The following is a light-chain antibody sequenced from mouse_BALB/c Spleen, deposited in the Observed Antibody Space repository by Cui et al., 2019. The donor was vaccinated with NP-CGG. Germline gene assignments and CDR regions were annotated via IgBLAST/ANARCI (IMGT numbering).Light chain of an antibody. CDR2: GTN. CDR1: TGAVTTSNY. V-gene: IGLV1*01. J-gene: IGLJ1*01. Sequence: QAVVTQVSALTTSPGETVTLTCRSSTGAVTTSNYANWVQEKPDHFFTGLIGGTNNRAPGVPGRFSGSLIGDKAALTITGAQTEDEAIYFCALWYSNHWVFGGGTKLTVL. CDR3: ALWYSNHWV.